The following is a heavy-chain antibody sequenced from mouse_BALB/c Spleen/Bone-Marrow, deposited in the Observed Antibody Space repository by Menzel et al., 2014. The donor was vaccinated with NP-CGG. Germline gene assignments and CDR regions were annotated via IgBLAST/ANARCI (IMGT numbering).Heavy chain of an antibody. CDR2: ISDAGSYT. V-gene: IGHV5-4*02. J-gene: IGHJ3*01. CDR3: ARDGDYRYAWFAY. CDR1: GFTFSDYY. D-gene: IGHD2-14*01. Sequence: EVKLVESGGGLVKPGGSLKLSCAASGFTFSDYYMYWVRQTPEKRLEWVATISDAGSYTYYPDSVKGRFTISRDNAKNNLYLQMISLKSEDTATYYCARDGDYRYAWFAYWGQGTLVTVS.